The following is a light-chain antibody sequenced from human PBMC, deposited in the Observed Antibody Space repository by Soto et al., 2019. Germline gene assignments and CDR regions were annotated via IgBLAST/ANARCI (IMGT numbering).Light chain of an antibody. Sequence: QSALTQPASVSGSPGQSITISCTGTSSEIGGYKYVSWYQQHPGKAPKLMIFEVSNRPSGVSNRFSGSKSGNTASLTISGLQADDEADYYCSSYTSSGTLVVFGGGTQLTVL. J-gene: IGLJ7*01. V-gene: IGLV2-14*01. CDR3: SSYTSSGTLVV. CDR2: EVS. CDR1: SSEIGGYKY.